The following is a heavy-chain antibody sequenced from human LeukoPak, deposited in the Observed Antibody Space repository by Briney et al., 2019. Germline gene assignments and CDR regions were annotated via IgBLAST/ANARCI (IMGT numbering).Heavy chain of an antibody. D-gene: IGHD2-15*01. V-gene: IGHV4-30-4*01. CDR2: IFYSGSA. Sequence: PSETLSLTCTVSGGSLSSGDYSWSWIRQPPGRGLEWIGYIFYSGSAYYSPSFKSRVTISVDTSKKQFPLKMNSVTAADTAVYYCARGFIELAADDYWGQGTLVIVSS. CDR3: ARGFIELAADDY. CDR1: GGSLSSGDYS. J-gene: IGHJ4*02.